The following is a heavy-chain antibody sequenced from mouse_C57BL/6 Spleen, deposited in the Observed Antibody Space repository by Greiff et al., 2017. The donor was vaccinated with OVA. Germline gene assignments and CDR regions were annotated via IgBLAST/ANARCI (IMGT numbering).Heavy chain of an antibody. V-gene: IGHV1-55*01. J-gene: IGHJ3*01. CDR3: AKLRLKLAY. D-gene: IGHD3-2*02. Sequence: KQRPGQGLEWIGDIYPGSGSTNYNEKFKSKATLTVDTSSSTAYMQLSSLTSEDSAVYYCAKLRLKLAYWGQGTLVTVSA. CDR2: IYPGSGST.